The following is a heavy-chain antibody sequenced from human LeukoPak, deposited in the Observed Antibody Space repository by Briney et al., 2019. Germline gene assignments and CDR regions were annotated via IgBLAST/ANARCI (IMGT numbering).Heavy chain of an antibody. V-gene: IGHV3-30*18. D-gene: IGHD3-22*01. CDR2: ISYDGSNK. CDR1: GFTFSSYG. Sequence: GRFLRLSCAASGFTFSSYGMHWVRQAPGKGLEWVAVISYDGSNKYYADSVKGRFTISRDNSKNTLYLQMNSLRAEDTAVYYCAKVGSSGYYDSSGYWRARELYWGQGTLVTVSS. J-gene: IGHJ4*02. CDR3: AKVGSSGYYDSSGYWRARELY.